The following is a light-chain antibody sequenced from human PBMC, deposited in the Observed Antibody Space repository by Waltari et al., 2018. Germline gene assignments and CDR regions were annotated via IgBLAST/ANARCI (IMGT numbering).Light chain of an antibody. CDR3: ASWDDSVVGPV. V-gene: IGLV1-44*01. J-gene: IGLJ3*02. CDR2: SNN. CDR1: RSNIGTNT. Sequence: QSVLTQPPSMSGTPGQTVTISCSGRRSNIGTNTVNWYQHVPGTAPKVVVYSNNQRPSGVPDQVSASKSAPSASLAISELQSEYEAVYYCASWDDSVVGPVFGGGTKVTVL.